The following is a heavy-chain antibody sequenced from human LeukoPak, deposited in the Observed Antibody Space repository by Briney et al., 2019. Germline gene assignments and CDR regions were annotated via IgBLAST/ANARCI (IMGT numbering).Heavy chain of an antibody. CDR2: IIPIFGTA. CDR3: ARGKWELLLTYYYYYMDV. J-gene: IGHJ6*03. Sequence: GASAKVSCKASGGTFSSYAISWVRQAPGQGLEWMGGIIPIFGTANYAQKFQGRVTITTDESTSTAYMELSSLRSEDTAVYYCARGKWELLLTYYYYYMDVWGKGTTVTVSS. D-gene: IGHD1-26*01. V-gene: IGHV1-69*05. CDR1: GGTFSSYA.